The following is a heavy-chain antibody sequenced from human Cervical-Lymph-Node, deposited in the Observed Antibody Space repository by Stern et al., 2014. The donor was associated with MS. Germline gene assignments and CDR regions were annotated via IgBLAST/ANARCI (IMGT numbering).Heavy chain of an antibody. J-gene: IGHJ5*02. CDR1: GYTFTSYG. Sequence: QVQLVQSGAEVKKPGASVKVSCKASGYTFTSYGISWVRQAPGQGLEWMGWISAYNGNTNYAQKLQGRVTMTTDTSTSTDYMELRSLRSDDTAVYYCARVPRGYSGYEGTNWFDPWGQGTLVTVSS. D-gene: IGHD5-12*01. CDR3: ARVPRGYSGYEGTNWFDP. CDR2: ISAYNGNT. V-gene: IGHV1-18*04.